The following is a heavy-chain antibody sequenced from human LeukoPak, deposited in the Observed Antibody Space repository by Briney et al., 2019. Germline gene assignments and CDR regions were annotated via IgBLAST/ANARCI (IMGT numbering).Heavy chain of an antibody. J-gene: IGHJ4*02. CDR1: GGSISISY. V-gene: IGHV4-59*01. CDR3: AKADYGEQFDY. Sequence: SETLSLTCSVSGGSISISYWTWIRQPPGKGLEWIGYIYNNGSTNYNPSLKSRVTISLDTSKNQFSLKLTSVTAADTAVYYCAKADYGEQFDYWGQGTLVTVSS. D-gene: IGHD4-17*01. CDR2: IYNNGST.